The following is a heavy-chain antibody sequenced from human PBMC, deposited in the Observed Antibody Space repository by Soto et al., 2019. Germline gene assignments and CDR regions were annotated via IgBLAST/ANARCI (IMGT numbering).Heavy chain of an antibody. CDR2: IKPDGSAT. Sequence: GGSLRLSCAVSGFTFGSYWMNWVRLIPGKGLEWVAYIKPDGSATYYADSVKGRFTISRDNAKNSLYLQMNSLRVEDTSVYYCARAGYCGPGCYYYFDYWGQGTLVTVSS. J-gene: IGHJ4*02. V-gene: IGHV3-7*01. D-gene: IGHD2-21*02. CDR1: GFTFGSYW. CDR3: ARAGYCGPGCYYYFDY.